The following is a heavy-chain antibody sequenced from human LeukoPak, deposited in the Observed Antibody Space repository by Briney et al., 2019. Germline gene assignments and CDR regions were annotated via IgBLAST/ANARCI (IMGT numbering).Heavy chain of an antibody. CDR2: IKQDGSEK. CDR3: ASHHSWELQGAFDY. J-gene: IGHJ4*02. CDR1: GFTFSSYW. Sequence: PGGSLRLSCAASGFTFSSYWMSWVRQAPGKGLEWVANIKQDGSEKYYVDSVKGRFTISRDNAKNPLYLQMNSLRAEDTAVYYCASHHSWELQGAFDYWGQGTLVTVSS. D-gene: IGHD1-26*01. V-gene: IGHV3-7*01.